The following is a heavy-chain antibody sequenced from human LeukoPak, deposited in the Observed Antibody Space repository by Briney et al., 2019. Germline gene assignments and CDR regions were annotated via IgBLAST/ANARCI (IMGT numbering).Heavy chain of an antibody. Sequence: PGGSLRLSCAASGFIFSSYWMHWVRQAPGKGLVWVSRIHSDGSDTTYADSVKGRFTISRDNAKNTLYLQMNSLRAGDTAVYYCAREGNSGWRDDGFDIWGQGTMVTVSS. D-gene: IGHD6-19*01. CDR3: AREGNSGWRDDGFDI. J-gene: IGHJ3*02. V-gene: IGHV3-74*01. CDR2: IHSDGSDT. CDR1: GFIFSSYW.